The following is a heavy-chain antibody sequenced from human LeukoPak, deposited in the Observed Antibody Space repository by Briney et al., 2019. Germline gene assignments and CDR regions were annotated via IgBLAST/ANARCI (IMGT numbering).Heavy chain of an antibody. J-gene: IGHJ6*02. D-gene: IGHD2-2*01. CDR3: ARVPSTRTYYYGMDV. V-gene: IGHV4-31*03. CDR2: IYYSGST. CDR1: GGSISSGGYY. Sequence: SETLSLTCTVSGGSISSGGYYWSWIRQHPGKGLEWIGYIYYSGSTYYNPSLKSRVTISVDTSKNQFSLKLSSVTAADTAAYYRARVPSTRTYYYGMDVWGQGTTVTVSS.